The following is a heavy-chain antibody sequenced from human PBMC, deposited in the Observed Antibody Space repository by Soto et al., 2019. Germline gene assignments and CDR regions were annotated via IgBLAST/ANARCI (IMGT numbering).Heavy chain of an antibody. CDR3: ARDNAGNYDILTGYYPTYYFDY. J-gene: IGHJ4*02. D-gene: IGHD3-9*01. CDR2: ISGSGGSK. Sequence: EVQLLESGGGLVQPGGSLRLSCADSGFTFSSYAMSWVRQAPGKGLEWVSAISGSGGSKDYADSVKGRFTISRDNSKNTLYLQMNSLRAEDTAVYYCARDNAGNYDILTGYYPTYYFDYWGQGTLVTVSS. CDR1: GFTFSSYA. V-gene: IGHV3-23*01.